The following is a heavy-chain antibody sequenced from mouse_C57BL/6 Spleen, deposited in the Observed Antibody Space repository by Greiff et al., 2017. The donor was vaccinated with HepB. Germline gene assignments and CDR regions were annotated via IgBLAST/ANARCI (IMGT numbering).Heavy chain of an antibody. CDR3: ARGPATDYFDY. V-gene: IGHV1-80*01. Sequence: QVQLKQSGAELVKPGASVKISCKASGYAFSSYWMNWVKQRPGKGLEWIGQIYPGDGDTNYNGKFKGKATLTADKSSSTAYMQLSSLTSEDSAVYFCARGPATDYFDYWGQGTTLTVSS. J-gene: IGHJ2*01. CDR2: IYPGDGDT. CDR1: GYAFSSYW. D-gene: IGHD1-2*01.